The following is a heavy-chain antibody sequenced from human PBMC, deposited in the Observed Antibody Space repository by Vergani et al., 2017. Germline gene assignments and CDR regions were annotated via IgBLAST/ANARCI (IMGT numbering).Heavy chain of an antibody. J-gene: IGHJ1*01. V-gene: IGHV3-9*01. CDR3: ARDRGGHSKDFQH. D-gene: IGHD4-23*01. CDR1: GITFWKFG. CDR2: ISWNSGAV. Sequence: EVDLVESGGGLAQPGGSLRLSCEASGITFWKFGMHWVRQGPGKGLEWVSGISWNSGAVDYADSVRGRFTISRYNAKNSLFLEMNSLRFEDTAVYYCARDRGGHSKDFQHWGQGTLVTVSS.